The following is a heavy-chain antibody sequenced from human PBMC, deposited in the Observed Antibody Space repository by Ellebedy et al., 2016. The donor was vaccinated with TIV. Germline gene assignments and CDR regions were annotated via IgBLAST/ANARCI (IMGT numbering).Heavy chain of an antibody. CDR2: IYSSESS. V-gene: IGHV4-4*07. CDR3: ARGSVYMIQGFAHYGMDV. Sequence: MPSETLSLTCTVSRGSISNYYWSWIRQPAGKGLEWIGRIYSSESSKYNPSLKSRVTMSVDTSKNQFSLKLGTVTAADTAVYYCARGSVYMIQGFAHYGMDVWGQGTTVIVSS. D-gene: IGHD3-16*01. CDR1: RGSISNYY. J-gene: IGHJ6*02.